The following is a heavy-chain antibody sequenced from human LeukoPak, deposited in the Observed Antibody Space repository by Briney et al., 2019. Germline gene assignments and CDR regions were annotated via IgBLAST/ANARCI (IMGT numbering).Heavy chain of an antibody. V-gene: IGHV4-39*01. CDR1: GGSISSSSYY. J-gene: IGHJ4*02. D-gene: IGHD2-2*01. CDR2: IYYSGST. CDR3: AGSSYQLPPCYFDY. Sequence: SSETLSLTCTVSGGSISSSSYYWGWIRQPPGKGLEWIGSIYYSGSTYYNPSLKSRVTISVDTSKNQFSLKLSSVTAADTAVYYCAGSSYQLPPCYFDYWGQGTLVTVSS.